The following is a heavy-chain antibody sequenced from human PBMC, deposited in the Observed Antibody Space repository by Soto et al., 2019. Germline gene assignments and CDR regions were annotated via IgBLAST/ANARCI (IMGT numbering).Heavy chain of an antibody. D-gene: IGHD3-9*01. CDR3: ARPPGYITDWYYFDL. CDR1: GYTFIDYE. CDR2: ISPRSGGT. V-gene: IGHV1-2*02. Sequence: ASVKVSCKASGYTFIDYEMHWVRQAPGQGFEWMGRISPRSGGTNYAQKFQGRVTMTWDTSLNTAYMELSSLISEDTAVYYCARPPGYITDWYYFDLWGQGTLVTVSS. J-gene: IGHJ4*02.